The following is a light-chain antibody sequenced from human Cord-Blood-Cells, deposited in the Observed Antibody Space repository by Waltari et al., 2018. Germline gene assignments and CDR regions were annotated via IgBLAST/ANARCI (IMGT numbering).Light chain of an antibody. CDR3: QQYDNLPYT. Sequence: IRMTQPPPSLSASLGDRVTITCQASQDISNYLNWYQQKPGKAPKLLIYDASNLETGVPSRFSGSGSGTDFTFTISSLQPEDIATYYCQQYDNLPYTFGQGTKLEIK. J-gene: IGKJ2*01. CDR2: DAS. V-gene: IGKV1-33*01. CDR1: QDISNY.